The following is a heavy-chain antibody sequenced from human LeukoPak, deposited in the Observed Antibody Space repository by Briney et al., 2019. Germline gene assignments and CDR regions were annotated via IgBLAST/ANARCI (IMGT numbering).Heavy chain of an antibody. CDR1: GYTSTGYY. V-gene: IGHV1-2*02. J-gene: IGHJ6*03. Sequence: ASVKVSCKASGYTSTGYYMHWVRQAPGQGLEWMGWINPNSGGTNYAQKFQGRVTMTRDTSISTAYMELSRLRSDDTAVYYCAREKNWNDVSYYVDVWGKGTTVTVSS. CDR3: AREKNWNDVSYYVDV. CDR2: INPNSGGT. D-gene: IGHD1-1*01.